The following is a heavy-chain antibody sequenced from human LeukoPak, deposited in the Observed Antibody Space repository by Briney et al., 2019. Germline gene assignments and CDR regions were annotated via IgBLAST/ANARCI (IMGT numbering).Heavy chain of an antibody. D-gene: IGHD2-21*01. V-gene: IGHV4-59*01. CDR1: GGSINSYY. Sequence: SETLSLTCTVSGGSINSYYWSWIRQPLGKGLEWIGYIYSSGSTNYNPSLKSRVTISVDTSKNQFSLQQSSVTAADTAMYYCAKGPSDTDAFDIWGQGTMVTVSS. CDR3: AKGPSDTDAFDI. CDR2: IYSSGST. J-gene: IGHJ3*02.